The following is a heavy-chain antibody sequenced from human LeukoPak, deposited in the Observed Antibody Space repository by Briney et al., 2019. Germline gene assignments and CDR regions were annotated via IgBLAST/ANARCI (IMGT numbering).Heavy chain of an antibody. CDR2: INHSGST. V-gene: IGHV4-34*01. D-gene: IGHD1-7*01. J-gene: IGHJ4*02. CDR3: ARGKTGTTDY. CDR1: GGSFSGYY. Sequence: SETLSLTCAAYGGSFSGYYWSWIRQPPGKGLEWIGEINHSGSTNYNPSLKSRVTISVDTSKNHFSLKQSSVTAADTAVYYCARGKTGTTDYWGQGTLVTVSS.